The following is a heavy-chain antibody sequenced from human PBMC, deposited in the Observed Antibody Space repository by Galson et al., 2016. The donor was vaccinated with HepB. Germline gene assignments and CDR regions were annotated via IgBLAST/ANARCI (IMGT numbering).Heavy chain of an antibody. Sequence: CAISGDSVSSINAAWHWLRQSPSRGLEWLGRTYSRSKWYNDYATSLKGRIIITPDTSKNQFSLQLHSVSHEDTAVYYCASGTAYGSAFEIWGQGTLVTVSS. CDR2: TYSRSKWYN. D-gene: IGHD2-21*02. CDR3: ASGTAYGSAFEI. J-gene: IGHJ3*02. V-gene: IGHV6-1*01. CDR1: GDSVSSINAA.